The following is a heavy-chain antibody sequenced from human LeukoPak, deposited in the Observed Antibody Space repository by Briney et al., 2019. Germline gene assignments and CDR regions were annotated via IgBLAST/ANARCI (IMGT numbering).Heavy chain of an antibody. D-gene: IGHD3-22*01. Sequence: PGGSLRLSCAASGFTFSSYSMNWVRQAPGKGVEWVSYISSSSSTIYYADSVKGRFSISRDNAKNSLYLQMNSLRAEDTAVYYCARDRRVIDESWHPTYYYDSSGYYPYYYYYMDVWGKGTTVTVSS. CDR1: GFTFSSYS. J-gene: IGHJ6*03. CDR3: ARDRRVIDESWHPTYYYDSSGYYPYYYYYMDV. V-gene: IGHV3-48*04. CDR2: ISSSSSTI.